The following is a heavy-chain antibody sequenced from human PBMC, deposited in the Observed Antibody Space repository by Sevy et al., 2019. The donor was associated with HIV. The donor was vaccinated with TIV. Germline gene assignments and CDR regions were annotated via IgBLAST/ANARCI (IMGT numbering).Heavy chain of an antibody. D-gene: IGHD6-13*01. CDR3: TRDVSAALDY. CDR1: GFILSDHY. J-gene: IGHJ4*02. V-gene: IGHV3-72*01. CDR2: TRNRANGYTT. Sequence: GGSLRLSCAASGFILSDHYMDWVRQAPGKGLEWVGRTRNRANGYTTEYAASVKGRFTISRDDLKNTLYLQMNSLKSEDTAVYYCTRDVSAALDYWGQGTLVTVSS.